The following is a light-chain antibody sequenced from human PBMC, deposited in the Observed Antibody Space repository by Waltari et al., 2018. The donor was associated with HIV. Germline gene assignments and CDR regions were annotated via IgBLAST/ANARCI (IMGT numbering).Light chain of an antibody. CDR1: KLGEGY. J-gene: IGLJ1*01. CDR2: HDS. V-gene: IGLV3-1*01. CDR3: QAWDSNTAV. Sequence: SHDLTQPPSVSVSPGQTANIPCYGLKLGEGYVCWYHQKPGQSPVVVSYHDSKRPSGIPNRFSGSISGSTATLTITGTQAVDEADYYCQAWDSNTAVFGPGTKVTVL.